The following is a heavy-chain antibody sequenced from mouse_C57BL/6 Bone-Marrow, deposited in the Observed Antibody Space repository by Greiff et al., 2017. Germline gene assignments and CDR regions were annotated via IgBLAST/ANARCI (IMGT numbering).Heavy chain of an antibody. V-gene: IGHV1-81*01. CDR3: ARRGGIFSYYGEN. CDR2: IYPRSGNT. CDR1: GYTFTSYG. D-gene: IGHD1-1*01. J-gene: IGHJ2*01. Sequence: QVQLKQSGAELARPGASVKLSCKASGYTFTSYGISWVKQRTGQGLEWIGEIYPRSGNTYYNEKFKGKATLTADKSSSTAYMELRSLTSEDVAVYFRARRGGIFSYYGENWGQGTTLTVSS.